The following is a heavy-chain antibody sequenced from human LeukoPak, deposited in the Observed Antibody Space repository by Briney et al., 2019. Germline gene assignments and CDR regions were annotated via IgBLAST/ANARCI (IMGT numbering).Heavy chain of an antibody. Sequence: GGSLRLSCAASGFTFSSYAMSWVRQAPGKGLEWVSAISGSGGSTYYADSVKGRFTISRDNSKNTLYLQMNSLRAEDTAVYYCAKDKQSLGITIFGVVAYYFDCWGQGTLVTVSS. CDR2: ISGSGGST. CDR3: AKDKQSLGITIFGVVAYYFDC. CDR1: GFTFSSYA. J-gene: IGHJ4*02. D-gene: IGHD3-3*01. V-gene: IGHV3-23*01.